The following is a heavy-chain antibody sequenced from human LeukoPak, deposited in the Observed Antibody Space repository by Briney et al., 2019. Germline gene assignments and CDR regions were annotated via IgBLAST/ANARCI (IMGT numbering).Heavy chain of an antibody. CDR2: IYHSGST. V-gene: IGHV4-39*07. CDR1: GGSISSSTYY. D-gene: IGHD3-22*01. CDR3: ARMIAEGGLDY. J-gene: IGHJ4*02. Sequence: SETLSLTCTVSGGSISSSTYYWGWIRQPPGKGLEWIGSIYHSGSTYYNPSLKSRVTISVDTSKNQFSLKLSSVTAADTAVYYCARMIAEGGLDYWGQGTLVTVSS.